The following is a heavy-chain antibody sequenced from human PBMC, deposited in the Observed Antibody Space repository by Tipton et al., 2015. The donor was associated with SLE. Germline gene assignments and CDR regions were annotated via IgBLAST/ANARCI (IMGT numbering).Heavy chain of an antibody. CDR1: GYSISSGYY. V-gene: IGHV4-38-2*01. D-gene: IGHD6-19*01. CDR2: IYHSGST. CDR3: AGGYSSGPHGDY. Sequence: TLSLTCAVSGYSISSGYYWGWIRQPPGKGLEWIGSIYHSGSTYYNPSLKSRVTISVDTSKNQFSLKLSSVTAADTAVYYCAGGYSSGPHGDYWGQGTLVTVSS. J-gene: IGHJ4*02.